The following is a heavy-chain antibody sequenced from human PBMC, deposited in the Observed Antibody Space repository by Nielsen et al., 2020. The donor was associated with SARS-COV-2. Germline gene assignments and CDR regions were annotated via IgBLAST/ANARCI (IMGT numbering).Heavy chain of an antibody. D-gene: IGHD4-23*01. Sequence: WIRQPPGKGLEWIGYIYHSGSTYYNPSLKSRVTISVDRSKNQFSLKLSSVTAADTAVYYCARDLYGGNSGDFDYWGQGTLVTVSS. V-gene: IGHV4-30-2*01. CDR2: IYHSGST. J-gene: IGHJ4*02. CDR3: ARDLYGGNSGDFDY.